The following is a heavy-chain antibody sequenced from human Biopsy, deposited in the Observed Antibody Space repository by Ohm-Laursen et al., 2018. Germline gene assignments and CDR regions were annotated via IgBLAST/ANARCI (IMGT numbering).Heavy chain of an antibody. Sequence: SLRLSCAAFGFTFSSYGMHWVRQTPGKGLESVALISYDGYNKWYADSVKGRFTISRDNSKNTLYLQMNSLRVEDTAVYYCAKDGGPYCGGCELDYWGQGTLVTASS. V-gene: IGHV3-30*18. CDR2: ISYDGYNK. CDR3: AKDGGPYCGGCELDY. J-gene: IGHJ4*02. D-gene: IGHD2-21*01. CDR1: GFTFSSYG.